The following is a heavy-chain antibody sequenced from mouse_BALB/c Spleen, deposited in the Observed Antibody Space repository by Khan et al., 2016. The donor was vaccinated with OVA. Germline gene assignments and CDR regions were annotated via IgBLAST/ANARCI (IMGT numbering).Heavy chain of an antibody. J-gene: IGHJ3*01. V-gene: IGHV5-6*01. D-gene: IGHD4-1*01. CDR2: ISSDGDYT. CDR1: GFTFSSYS. CDR3: ASHLTGSFAY. Sequence: EVELVESGGDLVKPGGSLKLSCAASGFTFSSYSMSWVRQTPDKRLEWVATISSDGDYTYYPDSVKGRFTISRDNAKNTLYLQMSSLKSDDTAMYYWASHLTGSFAYWGQGTLVTVSA.